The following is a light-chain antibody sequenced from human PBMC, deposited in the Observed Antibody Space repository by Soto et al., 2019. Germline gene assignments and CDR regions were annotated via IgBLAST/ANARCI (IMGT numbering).Light chain of an antibody. Sequence: AILMTQSPSSFSASTGDRVTITCRASQGISSYLAWYQQKPGKAPKLLIYAASTLQSGVPSRFSGSGSGTDFTLTISCLQSEDFATYYCQQYYSYPELTFGGGTKVEIK. V-gene: IGKV1-8*01. CDR1: QGISSY. CDR3: QQYYSYPELT. J-gene: IGKJ4*01. CDR2: AAS.